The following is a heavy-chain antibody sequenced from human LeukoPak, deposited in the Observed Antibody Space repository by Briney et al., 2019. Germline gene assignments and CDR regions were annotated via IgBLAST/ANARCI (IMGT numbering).Heavy chain of an antibody. CDR2: ISFDGTNK. CDR3: ARDLNLGTTDSY. D-gene: IGHD4-4*01. CDR1: GFTFSSYS. Sequence: GGSLRLSCAASGFTFSSYSMNWVRQAPGKGLEWVAVISFDGTNKYYADSVKGRFTISRDNSKNTLSLQMNSLRAEDTAVYYCARDLNLGTTDSYWGQGTLVTVSS. J-gene: IGHJ4*02. V-gene: IGHV3-30*03.